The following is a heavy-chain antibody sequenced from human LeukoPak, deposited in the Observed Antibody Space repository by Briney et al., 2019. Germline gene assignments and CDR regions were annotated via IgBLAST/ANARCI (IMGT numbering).Heavy chain of an antibody. V-gene: IGHV1-2*02. CDR3: ARVVGFGDYPFDY. J-gene: IGHJ4*02. Sequence: GSVKVSCKASGYTFSGHYMHWVRQAPGQGLEWMGWIYPNSGGTNYAQKFQGRVTMTRDTSISTAYMELRRLKSDDTAMYYCARVVGFGDYPFDYWGQGTLVTVSS. D-gene: IGHD4-17*01. CDR1: GYTFSGHY. CDR2: IYPNSGGT.